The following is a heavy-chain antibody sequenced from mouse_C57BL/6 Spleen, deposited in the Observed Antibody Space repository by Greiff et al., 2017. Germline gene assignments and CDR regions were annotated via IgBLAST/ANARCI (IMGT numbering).Heavy chain of an antibody. CDR1: GYTFTSYW. CDR3: ARSGGSSYAMDY. CDR2: IDPSDSYT. J-gene: IGHJ4*01. D-gene: IGHD1-1*01. V-gene: IGHV1-59*01. Sequence: QVQLQQPGAELVRPGTSVKLSCKASGYTFTSYWMHWVKQRPGQGLEWIGVIDPSDSYTNYNQKFKGKATLTVDTSSSTAYMQLSSLTSEDSAVYYCARSGGSSYAMDYWGQGTSVTVSS.